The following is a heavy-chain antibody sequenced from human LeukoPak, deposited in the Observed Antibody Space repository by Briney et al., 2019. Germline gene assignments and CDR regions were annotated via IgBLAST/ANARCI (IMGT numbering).Heavy chain of an antibody. J-gene: IGHJ4*02. Sequence: GTPLQISCVSLGSNFSTYCHACVRRRPPKDLEWRGMIYSCSSETRYNPSFQGQVTISADTPTSPASLQSSSLRDSDTAIYYCARASRDGYYQNFDNRGQGTLVTVSS. D-gene: IGHD5-24*01. CDR3: ARASRDGYYQNFDN. CDR1: GSNFSTYC. V-gene: IGHV5-51*01. CDR2: IYSCSSET.